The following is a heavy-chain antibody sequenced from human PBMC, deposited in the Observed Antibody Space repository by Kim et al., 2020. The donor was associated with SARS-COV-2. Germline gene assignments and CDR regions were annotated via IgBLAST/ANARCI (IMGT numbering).Heavy chain of an antibody. D-gene: IGHD3-3*02. CDR1: GFTFSSYD. Sequence: GGSLRLSCAASGFTFSSYDMHWVRQTTEKGLEWVSAIDTSGDPYYRGSVKGRFTISRENVKNSLYLQMNSLTAGDTALYFCARGSLLGVYGMDVWGQGTTVTVSS. V-gene: IGHV3-13*05. CDR3: ARGSLLGVYGMDV. J-gene: IGHJ6*02. CDR2: IDTSGDP.